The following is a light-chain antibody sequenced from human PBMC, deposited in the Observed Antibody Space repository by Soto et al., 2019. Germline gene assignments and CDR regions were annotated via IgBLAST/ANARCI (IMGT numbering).Light chain of an antibody. CDR1: HSISSW. CDR3: HQYNTYSSLT. Sequence: DIQMTQSPSTLSASVGDRVTITCRASHSISSWLAWYQQKLGRAPRLLIYDASSLESGVPSRFSGSGYGTEFTLTISSLQPDDFATYYCHQYNTYSSLTFGGGTKVDIK. CDR2: DAS. V-gene: IGKV1-5*01. J-gene: IGKJ4*01.